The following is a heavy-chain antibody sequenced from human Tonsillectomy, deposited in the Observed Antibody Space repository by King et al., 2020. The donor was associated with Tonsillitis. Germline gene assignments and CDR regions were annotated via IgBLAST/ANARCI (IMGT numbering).Heavy chain of an antibody. CDR2: INPDTGDT. CDR1: GYTFTGYF. CDR3: AKSGRYYYDSTRRDVFDI. D-gene: IGHD3-22*01. J-gene: IGHJ3*02. V-gene: IGHV1-2*02. Sequence: QVQLVQSGAEVKKPGASVKVSCKASGYTFTGYFMHWVRQAPGQGLEWMGWINPDTGDTNYAWKFRGRVTMTSDTSVSTAYMELSRLRFDDTAVYYCAKSGRYYYDSTRRDVFDIWGQGTMVTVSS.